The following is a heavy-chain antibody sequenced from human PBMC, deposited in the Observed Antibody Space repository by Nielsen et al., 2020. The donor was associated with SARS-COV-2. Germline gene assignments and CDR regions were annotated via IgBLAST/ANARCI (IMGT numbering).Heavy chain of an antibody. CDR3: VRDSSVVIWSGYPVD. V-gene: IGHV3-30*03. Sequence: GGSLRLSCAASGFTFSSYGMHWVRQPPGKGLEWVAVISYDGSNKYYADSVKGRFTISRDNAKNSLYLQLNSLRAEDTAVYYCVRDSSVVIWSGYPVDWGQGTLVTVSS. CDR2: ISYDGSNK. CDR1: GFTFSSYG. D-gene: IGHD3-3*01. J-gene: IGHJ4*02.